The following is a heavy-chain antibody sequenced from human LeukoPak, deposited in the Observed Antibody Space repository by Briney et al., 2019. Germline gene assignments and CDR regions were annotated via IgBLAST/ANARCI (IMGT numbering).Heavy chain of an antibody. CDR1: GDSITSNTYY. D-gene: IGHD6-13*01. Sequence: PSETLSLTCTVSGDSITSNTYYWGWIRQPPGKGLEWIGSIYYSGSTYYNPSLKSRVTISVDTSKNQFSLKLSSATAADTAVYYCARLGKQQRSSPADYWGQGTLVTVSS. V-gene: IGHV4-39*01. J-gene: IGHJ4*02. CDR2: IYYSGST. CDR3: ARLGKQQRSSPADY.